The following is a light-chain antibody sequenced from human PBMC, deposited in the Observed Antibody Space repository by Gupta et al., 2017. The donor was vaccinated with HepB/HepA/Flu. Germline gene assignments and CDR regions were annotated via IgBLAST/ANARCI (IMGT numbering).Light chain of an antibody. Sequence: QAVLTQPRSVSAAPGQKVVISCSGSSSNIGSSYVSWYQQVPGKAPKLLIYDNYQRPSGTPDRFSGAKSGTSATLDITGVQTADEGDYYCGTWDYSLSAGVFGGGTTLTVL. CDR3: GTWDYSLSAGV. CDR1: SSNIGSSY. V-gene: IGLV1-51*01. J-gene: IGLJ3*02. CDR2: DNY.